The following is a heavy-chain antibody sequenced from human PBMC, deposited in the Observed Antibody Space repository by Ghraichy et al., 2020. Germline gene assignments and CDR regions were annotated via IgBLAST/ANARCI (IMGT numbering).Heavy chain of an antibody. D-gene: IGHD2-15*01. Sequence: SVKVSCKASGGTFSSYAISWVRQAPGQGLEWMGGIIPIFGTANYAQKFQGRVTITADESTSTAYMELSSLRSEDTAVYYCARQEVVVADPYYYYYGMDVWGQGTTVTVSS. CDR3: ARQEVVVADPYYYYYGMDV. J-gene: IGHJ6*02. CDR2: IIPIFGTA. CDR1: GGTFSSYA. V-gene: IGHV1-69*13.